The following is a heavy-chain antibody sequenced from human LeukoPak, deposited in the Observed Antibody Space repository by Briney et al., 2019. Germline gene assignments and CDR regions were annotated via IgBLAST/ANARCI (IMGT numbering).Heavy chain of an antibody. CDR1: GGSISSSSYY. D-gene: IGHD6-13*01. V-gene: IGHV4-39*06. J-gene: IGHJ4*02. CDR2: INHSGST. Sequence: PSETLSLTCTVSGGSISSSSYYWGWIRQPPGKGLEWIGEINHSGSTNYNPSLKSRVTISVDTSKNQFPLKLSSVTAADTAVYYCARPRRSSWYRGGFDYWGQGTLVTVSS. CDR3: ARPRRSSWYRGGFDY.